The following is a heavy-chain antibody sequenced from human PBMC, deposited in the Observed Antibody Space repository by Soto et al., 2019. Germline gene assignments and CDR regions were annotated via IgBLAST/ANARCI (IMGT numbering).Heavy chain of an antibody. CDR3: VCGDSRGPFDS. CDR2: IYNSGST. Sequence: PSETLSLTCTVSGGSISSYYWSWIRQPPGKGLEWIGYIYNSGSTNYNPSLTIRVTISVDTSKTQFSLKLSSVTAADTAVYYGVCGDSRGPFDSWGQGTLVTVSS. J-gene: IGHJ4*02. D-gene: IGHD4-17*01. CDR1: GGSISSYY. V-gene: IGHV4-59*01.